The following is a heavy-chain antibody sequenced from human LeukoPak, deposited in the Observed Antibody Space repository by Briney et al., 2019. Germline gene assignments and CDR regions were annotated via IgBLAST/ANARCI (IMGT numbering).Heavy chain of an antibody. CDR1: GFTFSSYS. J-gene: IGHJ5*02. CDR3: AREGVDYDFWSGSYGP. Sequence: PGGSLRLSCAASGFTFSSYSMNWVRQAPGKGLEWVSYISSSSTIYYADSVKGRFTISRDNAKNSLYLQMNSLRAEDTAVYYCAREGVDYDFWSGSYGPWGQGTLVTVSS. V-gene: IGHV3-48*01. CDR2: ISSSSTI. D-gene: IGHD3-3*01.